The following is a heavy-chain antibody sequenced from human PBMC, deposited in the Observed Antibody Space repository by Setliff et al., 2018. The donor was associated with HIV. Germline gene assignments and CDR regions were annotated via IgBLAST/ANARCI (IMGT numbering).Heavy chain of an antibody. CDR3: ARAPFRGGSFGWFDP. D-gene: IGHD2-15*01. Sequence: SETLSLTCAVSGYSISSGYYWGWIRQPPGKGLEWIGSTYHSGSTYYNPSLKSRVTLSIDTSTNQFSLKLSSVTAADTAVYYCARAPFRGGSFGWFDPWGQGTLVTVSS. CDR1: GYSISSGYY. V-gene: IGHV4-38-2*01. CDR2: TYHSGST. J-gene: IGHJ5*02.